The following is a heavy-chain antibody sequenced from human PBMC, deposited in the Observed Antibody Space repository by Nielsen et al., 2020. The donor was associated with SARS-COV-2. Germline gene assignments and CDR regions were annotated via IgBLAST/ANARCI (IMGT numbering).Heavy chain of an antibody. D-gene: IGHD1-1*01. CDR2: IYPGDSDT. CDR3: GRHLSVVHKGLEI. CDR1: GYKFTDNW. J-gene: IGHJ3*02. Sequence: GESLKISCKASGYKFTDNWIGWVRQMPGKGLEWMGIIYPGDSDTRYSPSFQGQVTISADKSTSTAYLQWSSLKASDTAMYYCGRHLSVVHKGLEIWGQGTMVTVSS. V-gene: IGHV5-51*01.